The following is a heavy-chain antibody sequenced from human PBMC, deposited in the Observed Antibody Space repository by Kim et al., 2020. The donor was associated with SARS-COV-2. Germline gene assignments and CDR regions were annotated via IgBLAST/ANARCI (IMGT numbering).Heavy chain of an antibody. J-gene: IGHJ4*02. CDR3: ARDRELAAGTFGYFDY. D-gene: IGHD1-7*01. V-gene: IGHV1-2*02. Sequence: QKFQGRVTMTRDTSISTGYMEVSSLRSDDTAVYYCARDRELAAGTFGYFDYWGQGTLVTVSS.